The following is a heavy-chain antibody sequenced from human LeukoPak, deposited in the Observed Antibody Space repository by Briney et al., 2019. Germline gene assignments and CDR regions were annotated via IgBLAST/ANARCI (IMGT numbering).Heavy chain of an antibody. CDR1: GGSFSGYY. V-gene: IGHV4-34*01. Sequence: SETLSLTCAVYGGSFSGYYWSWIRQPPGKGLEWIGEINHSGSTNYNPSLKSRVTISVDTSKNQFSLKLSSVSAADTAVYYCAYSSGWYRPDAFDIWGQGTMVTVSS. J-gene: IGHJ3*02. CDR3: AYSSGWYRPDAFDI. D-gene: IGHD6-19*01. CDR2: INHSGST.